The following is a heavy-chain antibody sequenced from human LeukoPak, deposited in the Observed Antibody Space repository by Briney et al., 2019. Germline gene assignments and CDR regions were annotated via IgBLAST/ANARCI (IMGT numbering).Heavy chain of an antibody. CDR2: INPNSGGT. CDR1: GYTFTGYY. Sequence: GASVKVSCKASGYTFTGYYMHWVRQAPGQGLQWMGWINPNSGGTTYTQKFQGRVTMTRDTSISTAYMELNRLRSDDTAVYYCATVGIVLNYYMDVWGKGTTVTVSS. D-gene: IGHD2-2*03. J-gene: IGHJ6*03. V-gene: IGHV1-2*02. CDR3: ATVGIVLNYYMDV.